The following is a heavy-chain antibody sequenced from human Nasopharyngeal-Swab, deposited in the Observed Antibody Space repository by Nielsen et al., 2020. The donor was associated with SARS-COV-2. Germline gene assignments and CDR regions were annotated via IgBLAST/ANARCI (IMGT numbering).Heavy chain of an antibody. CDR2: ISSSGSTI. D-gene: IGHD6-6*01. CDR1: GFIFSDYY. CDR3: ARIGYSSSSTDY. J-gene: IGHJ4*02. Sequence: GESLKISCAASGFIFSDYYMSWIRQAPGKGLEWVSYISSSGSTIYYADSVKGRFTVSRDNAKDSLYLQMNSLRIEDTAVYFCARIGYSSSSTDYWGQGTLVTVSS. V-gene: IGHV3-11*04.